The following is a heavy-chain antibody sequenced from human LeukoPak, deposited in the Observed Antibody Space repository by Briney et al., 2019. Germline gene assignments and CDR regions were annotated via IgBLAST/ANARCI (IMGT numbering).Heavy chain of an antibody. CDR2: IRYDETNY. J-gene: IGHJ4*02. Sequence: PGGSLRLSCAASGLSFRGNGMHWVRQAPGKGLEWVSFIRYDETNYYYADSVKGRFTSSRDNYKNTVYLQMNSLRPEDTAVYYCGICRGRWEILDYWSQGTLVTVSS. CDR1: GLSFRGNG. V-gene: IGHV3-30*02. CDR3: GICRGRWEILDY. D-gene: IGHD3-10*01.